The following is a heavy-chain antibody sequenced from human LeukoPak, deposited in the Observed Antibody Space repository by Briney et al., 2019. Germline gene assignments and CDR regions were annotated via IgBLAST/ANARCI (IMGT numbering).Heavy chain of an antibody. CDR1: GYTFTSYG. J-gene: IGHJ4*02. CDR2: ISAYNGNT. V-gene: IGHV1-18*01. CDR3: ARVAPLAVAGTEVDY. D-gene: IGHD6-19*01. Sequence: ASVKVSCKASGYTFTSYGISWVRQAPGQGLEWMGWISAYNGNTNYAQKLQGRVTMTTDTSTSTAYMELGSLRSDDTAVYYCARVAPLAVAGTEVDYWGQGTLVTVSS.